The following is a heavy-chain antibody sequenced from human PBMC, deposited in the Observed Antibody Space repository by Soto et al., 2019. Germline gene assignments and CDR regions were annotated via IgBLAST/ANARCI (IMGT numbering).Heavy chain of an antibody. J-gene: IGHJ5*02. CDR2: LIGGHYGT. D-gene: IGHD3-10*01. CDR1: GFTLQNYA. V-gene: IGHV3-23*01. Sequence: GGSLRLSCTASGFTLQNYAMAWVRQAPGKGLEWVSTLIGGHYGTAYSYSVKGRFTVSRDNSKNCLYLQMNSLGVEDTAMYFCAKGKSTGDIDWFDPWGQGSLVTVSS. CDR3: AKGKSTGDIDWFDP.